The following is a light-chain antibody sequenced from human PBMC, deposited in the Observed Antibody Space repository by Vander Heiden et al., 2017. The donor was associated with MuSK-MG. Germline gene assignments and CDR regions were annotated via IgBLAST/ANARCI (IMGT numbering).Light chain of an antibody. CDR2: AAS. V-gene: IGKV1-39*01. J-gene: IGKJ4*01. CDR1: QSISSY. CDR3: QQSYSTPLT. Sequence: DIQMTQSPSSLSASVGDRVTITCRASQSISSYLNWYQQKPGKAPKLLIYAASSLQSGVPSGFSGSGSGTDFTLTISSLQPEDFATYYGQQSYSTPLTFGGGTKVEIK.